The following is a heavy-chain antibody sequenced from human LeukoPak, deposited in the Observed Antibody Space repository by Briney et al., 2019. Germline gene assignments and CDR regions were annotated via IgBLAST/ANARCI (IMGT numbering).Heavy chain of an antibody. CDR1: GDSVSSNSVA. CDR3: ARDLYCSGASCSFDY. V-gene: IGHV6-1*01. Sequence: SQTLSLTCAISGDSVSSNSVAWNWIRQSPSRGLEWLGRTYYRSKWYNDYAVSVESRITINPDTSKNHFFLQLNSVTPEDTAVYYCARDLYCSGASCSFDYWGQGTLVTVS. CDR2: TYYRSKWYN. D-gene: IGHD2-15*01. J-gene: IGHJ4*02.